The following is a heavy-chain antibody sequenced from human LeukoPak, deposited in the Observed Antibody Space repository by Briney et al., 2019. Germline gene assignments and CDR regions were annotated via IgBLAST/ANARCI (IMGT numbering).Heavy chain of an antibody. V-gene: IGHV3-48*04. J-gene: IGHJ4*02. Sequence: GGSLRLSCAASGFTFSSYSMNWVRQAPGKGLEWVSYISSSGSTIYYADSVKGRFTISRDNAKNSLYLQMNSLRAEDTAVYYCARDGGSSCLFDYWGQGTLVTVSS. CDR1: GFTFSSYS. CDR2: ISSSGSTI. D-gene: IGHD6-13*01. CDR3: ARDGGSSCLFDY.